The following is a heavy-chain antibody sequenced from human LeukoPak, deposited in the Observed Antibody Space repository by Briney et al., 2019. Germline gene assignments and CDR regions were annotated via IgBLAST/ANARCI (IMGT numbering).Heavy chain of an antibody. J-gene: IGHJ4*02. V-gene: IGHV3-23*01. D-gene: IGHD3-22*01. Sequence: GGSLRLSCAASGFTFSNYAMRWVRQAPGKGLEWVSGISGSGDSTYYADSVKGRFTISRDNSKNTLYLQMNSLRAEDMAVYYCAKDLHYYDSSGFFDYWGQGTLVTVSS. CDR1: GFTFSNYA. CDR3: AKDLHYYDSSGFFDY. CDR2: ISGSGDST.